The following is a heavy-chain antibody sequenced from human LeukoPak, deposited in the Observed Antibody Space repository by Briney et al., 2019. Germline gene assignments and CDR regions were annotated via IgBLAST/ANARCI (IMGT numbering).Heavy chain of an antibody. V-gene: IGHV3-48*01. CDR1: GFTFNTYT. CDR3: ARDSNGPAF. Sequence: PGGSLRLSCAASGFTFNTYTMNWVRQAPGKGLEWVSYISGSSGIIDYADSVRGRFTISRDNAKNSLYLQMNSLRAEDTAVYYCARDSNGPAFWGQGTLVTVSS. CDR2: ISGSSGII. J-gene: IGHJ4*02. D-gene: IGHD3-22*01.